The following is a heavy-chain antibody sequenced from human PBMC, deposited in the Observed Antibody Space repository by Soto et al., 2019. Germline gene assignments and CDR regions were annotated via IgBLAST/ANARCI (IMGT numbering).Heavy chain of an antibody. J-gene: IGHJ4*02. CDR1: GFTFSSFA. D-gene: IGHD4-17*01. Sequence: PGGSLRLSCAASGFTFSSFAMHWVRQAPGKGLEWVAVISYDGSNKYYADSVKGRFTISRDNSKNTLYLQMNSLRAEDTAVYYCARELGYGGNLGFDYWGQGTVVTVSS. V-gene: IGHV3-30-3*01. CDR3: ARELGYGGNLGFDY. CDR2: ISYDGSNK.